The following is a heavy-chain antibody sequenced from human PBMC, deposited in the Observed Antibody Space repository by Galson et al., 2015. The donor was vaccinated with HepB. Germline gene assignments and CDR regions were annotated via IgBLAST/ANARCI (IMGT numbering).Heavy chain of an antibody. CDR2: FDPEDGKT. CDR1: GYTLTELS. D-gene: IGHD5-24*01. Sequence: SVKVSCKVSGYTLTELSMHWARQAPGKGLEWMGGFDPEDGKTIYAQKFQGRVTMTEDTSTDTAYMELSSLRSEDTAVYYCATDWAREGRRGRSFDYWGQGTLVTVSS. J-gene: IGHJ4*02. CDR3: ATDWAREGRRGRSFDY. V-gene: IGHV1-24*01.